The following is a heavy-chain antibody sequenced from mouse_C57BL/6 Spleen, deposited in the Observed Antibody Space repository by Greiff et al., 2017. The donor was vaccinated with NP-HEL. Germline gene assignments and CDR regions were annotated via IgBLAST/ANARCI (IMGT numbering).Heavy chain of an antibody. J-gene: IGHJ3*01. CDR2: ISSGSSTI. CDR1: GFTFSDYG. Sequence: EVKLVESGGGLVKPGGSLKLSCAASGFTFSDYGMHWVRQAPEKGLEWVAYISSGSSTIYYADTVKGRFTISRDNAKNTLFLQMTSLRSEDTAMYYCASPLLTTVVAPFAYWGQGTLVTVSA. D-gene: IGHD1-1*01. V-gene: IGHV5-17*01. CDR3: ASPLLTTVVAPFAY.